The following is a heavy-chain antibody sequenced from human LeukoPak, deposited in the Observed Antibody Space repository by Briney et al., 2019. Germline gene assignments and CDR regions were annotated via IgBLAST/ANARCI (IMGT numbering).Heavy chain of an antibody. CDR3: ARLVVVTAIGADY. D-gene: IGHD2-21*02. Sequence: LRLSCAASGFTFSSYAMSWIRQPPGKGLEWIGYIYYSGSTYYNPSLKSRVTISVDTSKNQFSLKLSSVTAADTAVYYCARLVVVTAIGADYWGQGTLVTVSS. CDR1: GFTFSSYA. J-gene: IGHJ4*02. CDR2: IYYSGST. V-gene: IGHV4-30-4*08.